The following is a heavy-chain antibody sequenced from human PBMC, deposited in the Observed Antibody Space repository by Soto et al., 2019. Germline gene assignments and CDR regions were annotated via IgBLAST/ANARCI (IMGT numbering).Heavy chain of an antibody. CDR2: ITVGTGNT. V-gene: IGHV1-58*01. D-gene: IGHD3-22*01. J-gene: IGHJ4*02. Sequence: SVKVSCKASGFIFTSSSVQWVRQARGQRLEWIGWITVGTGNTNYAQKFQERVTITRDMSTSTAYMELSNLRSEDTAVYYCAAGDSSGYYGGWGQGTQVTAPQ. CDR1: GFIFTSSS. CDR3: AAGDSSGYYGG.